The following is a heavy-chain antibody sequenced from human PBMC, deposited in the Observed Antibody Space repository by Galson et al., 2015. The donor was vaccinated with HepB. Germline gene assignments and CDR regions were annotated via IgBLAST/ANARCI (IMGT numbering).Heavy chain of an antibody. CDR3: ARDDSSGNYYYGMDV. D-gene: IGHD6-19*01. CDR2: IYTSGST. V-gene: IGHV4-4*07. CDR1: GGSISSYY. Sequence: TVSGGSISSYYWSWIRQPAGKGLEWIGRIYTSGSTNYNPSLKSRVTMSVDTSKNQFSLKLSSVTAADTAVYYCARDDSSGNYYYGMDVWGQGTTVTVSS. J-gene: IGHJ6*02.